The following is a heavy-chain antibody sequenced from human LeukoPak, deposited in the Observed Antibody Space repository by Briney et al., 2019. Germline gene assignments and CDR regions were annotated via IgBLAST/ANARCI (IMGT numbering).Heavy chain of an antibody. D-gene: IGHD6-19*01. CDR2: IYTSGST. CDR3: AREGWYSSGWYPRHNWFDP. J-gene: IGHJ5*02. Sequence: SETLSLTCTVSGGSISSYYWSWIRQPAGKGLEWIGRIYTSGSTNYNPSLKSRVTMSVDTPKNQFSLKLSSVTAADTAVYYCAREGWYSSGWYPRHNWFDPWGQGTLVTVSS. V-gene: IGHV4-4*07. CDR1: GGSISSYY.